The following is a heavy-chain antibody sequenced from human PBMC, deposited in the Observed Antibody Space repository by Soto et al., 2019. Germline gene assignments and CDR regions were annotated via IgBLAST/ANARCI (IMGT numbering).Heavy chain of an antibody. CDR3: ARAAAAGTRVGAFDI. CDR1: GFTFSSYD. CDR2: IGTAGDP. Sequence: SLRLSCAASGFTFSSYDMHWVRQATGKGLEWVSAIGTAGDPYYPGSVKGRFTISRENAKNSLYLQMNSLRAGDTAVYYCARAAAAGTRVGAFDIWGQGTMVTVSS. J-gene: IGHJ3*02. V-gene: IGHV3-13*05. D-gene: IGHD6-13*01.